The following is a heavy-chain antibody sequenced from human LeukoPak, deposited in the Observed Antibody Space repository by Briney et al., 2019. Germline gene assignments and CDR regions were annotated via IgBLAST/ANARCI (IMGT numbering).Heavy chain of an antibody. J-gene: IGHJ4*02. CDR1: GFTFSNYA. CDR3: ASSQLDLDY. Sequence: GGSLRLSCAASGFTFSNYAMHWVRQAPGKGLEWLAVISYDGTNKYYADSVKGRFTISRDNSKNTLYLQMNSLRAEDTAVYYCASSQLDLDYWGQGTLVTVSS. D-gene: IGHD1-1*01. CDR2: ISYDGTNK. V-gene: IGHV3-30*04.